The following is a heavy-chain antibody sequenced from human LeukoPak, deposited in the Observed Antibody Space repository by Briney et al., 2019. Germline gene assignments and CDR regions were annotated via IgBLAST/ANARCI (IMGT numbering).Heavy chain of an antibody. Sequence: GASVKVSFKASGYTFTSYGISWVRQAPGQGLEWMGWISAYNGNTNYAQKLQGRVTMTTDTSTSTAYMELRSLRSDDTAVYYCARDFGSSSAWYEFDYWGQGTLVTVSS. CDR1: GYTFTSYG. CDR2: ISAYNGNT. D-gene: IGHD6-19*01. CDR3: ARDFGSSSAWYEFDY. V-gene: IGHV1-18*01. J-gene: IGHJ4*02.